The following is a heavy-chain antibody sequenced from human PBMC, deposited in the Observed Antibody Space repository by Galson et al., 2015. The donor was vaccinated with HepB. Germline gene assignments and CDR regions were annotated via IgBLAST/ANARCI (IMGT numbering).Heavy chain of an antibody. CDR2: INAGNGNT. CDR1: GSTFTSYA. J-gene: IGHJ5*02. D-gene: IGHD5-12*01. V-gene: IGHV1-3*01. CDR3: AREYSGYAYNWFDP. Sequence: SVKVSCKASGSTFTSYAMHWVRQAPGQRLEWMGWINAGNGNTKYSQKFQGRVTITRDTSASTAYMELSSLRSEDTAVYYCAREYSGYAYNWFDPWGQGTLVTVSS.